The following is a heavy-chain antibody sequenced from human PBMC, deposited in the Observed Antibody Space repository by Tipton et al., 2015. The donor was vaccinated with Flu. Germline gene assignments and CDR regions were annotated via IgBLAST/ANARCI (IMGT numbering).Heavy chain of an antibody. D-gene: IGHD4-11*01. CDR3: ARRDFSNYVSDPKNWFDR. V-gene: IGHV4-38-2*01. Sequence: LRLSCAVSGDSIRNDYFWGWIRQPPGKGLEWIATIHRSGSTKYNPSLKSRVTISVDTSKNQFSLEMRSVTAADTAVYYCARRDFSNYVSDPKNWFDRWGQGIPVTVSS. CDR1: GDSIRNDYF. CDR2: IHRSGST. J-gene: IGHJ5*02.